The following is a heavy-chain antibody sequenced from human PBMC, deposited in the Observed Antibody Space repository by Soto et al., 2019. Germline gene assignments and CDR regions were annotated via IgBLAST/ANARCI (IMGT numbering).Heavy chain of an antibody. Sequence: KESGPTQVKPRQTLTLTCTFSGFPLTTSGVGVGWIRQSPGKAPEWLALIYWDDDKRYSPSLKSRLTITKDTSKNQVVLTMADLDPADTATYYCAHRVLRTVFGLVTTTAIYFDFWGQGTPVAVSS. CDR2: IYWDDDK. D-gene: IGHD3-3*01. J-gene: IGHJ4*02. CDR3: AHRVLRTVFGLVTTTAIYFDF. V-gene: IGHV2-5*02. CDR1: GFPLTTSGVG.